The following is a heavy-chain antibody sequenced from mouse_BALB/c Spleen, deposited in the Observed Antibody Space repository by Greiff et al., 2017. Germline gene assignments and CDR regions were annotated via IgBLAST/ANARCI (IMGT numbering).Heavy chain of an antibody. Sequence: LMQSGSDLVRPGASVKLSCKASGYTFTSYWMHWVKQRPGQGLEWIGTICPGSGSTNYDEKFKSKVTLAVDTANSTVYMQLSSLTSEDSAMYYCAYGGCAWFAYWGQGTLVTVSA. V-gene: IGHV1S22*01. J-gene: IGHJ3*01. D-gene: IGHD1-1*01. CDR3: AYGGCAWFAY. CDR2: ICPGSGST. CDR1: GYTFTSYW.